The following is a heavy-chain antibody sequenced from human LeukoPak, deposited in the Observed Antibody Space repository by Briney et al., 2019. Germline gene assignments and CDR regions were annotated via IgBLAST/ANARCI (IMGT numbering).Heavy chain of an antibody. V-gene: IGHV3-30*02. D-gene: IGHD5-24*01. Sequence: GGSLRLSCAASGFTFRNSDMHWVRQAPGKGPEWVAFIQADGGNKYYADSVKGRFTISRDNSKNTLYLQMNSLRAEDTGVYYCARNRDGYNWGPFDYWGQGTLVTVSS. J-gene: IGHJ4*02. CDR2: IQADGGNK. CDR1: GFTFRNSD. CDR3: ARNRDGYNWGPFDY.